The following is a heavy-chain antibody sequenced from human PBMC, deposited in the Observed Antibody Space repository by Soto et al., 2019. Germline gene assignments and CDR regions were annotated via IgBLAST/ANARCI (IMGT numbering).Heavy chain of an antibody. Sequence: QVQLQESGPGLVKPSETLSLTCTVSGGSISSYYWSWIRQPPGKGLEWIGYIYYSGSTNYNPSLTSRATISVATSKNQFSLKLNSMTAADTAVYYCARHNYGSGSTYFDYWGQGTLVTVSS. D-gene: IGHD3-10*01. J-gene: IGHJ4*02. V-gene: IGHV4-59*08. CDR3: ARHNYGSGSTYFDY. CDR2: IYYSGST. CDR1: GGSISSYY.